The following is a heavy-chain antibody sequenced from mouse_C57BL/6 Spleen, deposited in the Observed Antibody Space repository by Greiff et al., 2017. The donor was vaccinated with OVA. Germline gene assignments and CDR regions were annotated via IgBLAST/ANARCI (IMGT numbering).Heavy chain of an antibody. CDR1: GYAFSSYW. CDR2: IYPGAGDT. Sequence: VKLQESGAELVKPGASVKISCKASGYAFSSYWMNWVKQRPGKGLEWIGQIYPGAGDTNYNGKFKGKATLTADKSSSTAYMQPSSLTSEDSAVYFCASQGGNPSFAYWGQGTLVTVSA. V-gene: IGHV1-80*01. CDR3: ASQGGNPSFAY. D-gene: IGHD2-1*01. J-gene: IGHJ3*01.